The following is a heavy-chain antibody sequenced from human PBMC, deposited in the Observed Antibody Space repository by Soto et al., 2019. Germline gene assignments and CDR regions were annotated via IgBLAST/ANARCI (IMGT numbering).Heavy chain of an antibody. Sequence: GGSLRLSCAASGFTFSSYAMSWVRQAPGKGLEWVSAISGSGGSTYYADSVKGRFTISRDNSKNTLYLQMNSLRAEDTSVYYCAKGWGGPLDAFDIWGQGTMVTVSS. CDR3: AKGWGGPLDAFDI. J-gene: IGHJ3*02. CDR2: ISGSGGST. CDR1: GFTFSSYA. V-gene: IGHV3-23*01. D-gene: IGHD3-16*01.